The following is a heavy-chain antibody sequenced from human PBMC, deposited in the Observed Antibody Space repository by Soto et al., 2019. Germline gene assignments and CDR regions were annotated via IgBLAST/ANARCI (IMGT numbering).Heavy chain of an antibody. CDR3: FSGAVINHTDRSISTAYLQWSSLKASDTAMYYCARRSYYYDSSGYYYYFDY. J-gene: IGHJ4*02. CDR2: IYPGDSDT. Sequence: GESLKISCKGSGYSFTSYWIGWVRQMPGKGLEWMGIIYPGDSDTRYSPSFQGQVTNPADKSIHTAYLPWSSPKPPGTNYTPPFSGAVINHTDRSISTAYLQWSSLKASDTAMYYCARRSYYYDSSGYYYYFDYWGQGTLVTVSS. D-gene: IGHD3-10*01. CDR1: GYSFTSYW. V-gene: IGHV5-51*01.